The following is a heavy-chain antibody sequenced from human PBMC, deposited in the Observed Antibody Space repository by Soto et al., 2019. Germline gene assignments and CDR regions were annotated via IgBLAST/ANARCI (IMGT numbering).Heavy chain of an antibody. CDR3: ARDRSCGGDCQ. D-gene: IGHD2-21*02. Sequence: GASVKVSCKASGGTFSSYAISWVRQAPGQGLEWMGGIIPIFGTANYAQKFQGRVTITADESTSTAYMELSSLRSEDTAVYYCARDRSCGGDCQWGQGTLATVSS. J-gene: IGHJ4*02. CDR2: IIPIFGTA. V-gene: IGHV1-69*13. CDR1: GGTFSSYA.